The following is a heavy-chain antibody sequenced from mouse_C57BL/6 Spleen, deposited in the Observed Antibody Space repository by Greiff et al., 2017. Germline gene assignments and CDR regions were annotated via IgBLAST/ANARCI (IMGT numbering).Heavy chain of an antibody. CDR3: TSGGEDYFDY. CDR2: IDPETGGT. Sequence: VQRVESGAELVRPGASVTPSCKASGYTFTDYEMHWVKQTPVHGLEWIGAIDPETGGTAYNQKFKGKAILTADKSSRTDYMELRSLTSEDSAVYYCTSGGEDYFDYWGQGTTLTVSS. V-gene: IGHV1-15*01. J-gene: IGHJ2*01. CDR1: GYTFTDYE.